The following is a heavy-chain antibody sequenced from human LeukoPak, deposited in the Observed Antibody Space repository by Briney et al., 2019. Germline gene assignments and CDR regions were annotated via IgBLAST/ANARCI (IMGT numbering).Heavy chain of an antibody. Sequence: PGVSLRRSCAASGFTFSSYAMSWVRQAPGKGLEWVSGISGSGDNTYYADSVKGRFTISRDNSKNTLYVQVNSLGTEDTAAYYCAKGSYYDSSGSFYFDYWGQGTLVTVFS. J-gene: IGHJ4*02. D-gene: IGHD3-22*01. CDR2: ISGSGDNT. CDR1: GFTFSSYA. CDR3: AKGSYYDSSGSFYFDY. V-gene: IGHV3-23*01.